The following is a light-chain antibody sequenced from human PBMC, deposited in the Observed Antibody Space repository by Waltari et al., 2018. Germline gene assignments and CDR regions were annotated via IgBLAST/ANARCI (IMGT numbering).Light chain of an antibody. CDR1: QSLVFGDVNTY. CDR3: MQGTHWPVT. CDR2: KIS. V-gene: IGKV2-30*01. Sequence: DVVMTQSPLSLPVTLGQPASISCRSSQSLVFGDVNTYSNWFQQRPGQSPRRLFFKISNRAAGVPDRFSGSGSGTDLTLKVSMGEAQDVGVYYCMQGTHWPVTFGQGTKLEI. J-gene: IGKJ2*01.